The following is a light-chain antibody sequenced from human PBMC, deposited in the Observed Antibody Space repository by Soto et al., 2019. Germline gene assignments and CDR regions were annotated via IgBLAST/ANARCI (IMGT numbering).Light chain of an antibody. V-gene: IGKV3-20*01. CDR1: QSVSSSN. J-gene: IGKJ2*01. CDR2: GAS. Sequence: EIVLTQSPDTLSLSPGDRATVSCRASQSVSSSNLAWYQQKPGQAPRLLIYGASSRATGIPDRFSGSGSGTDYILTISRLEAEDFLVYFCQQYGRFLYTFGQGTKLEIK. CDR3: QQYGRFLYT.